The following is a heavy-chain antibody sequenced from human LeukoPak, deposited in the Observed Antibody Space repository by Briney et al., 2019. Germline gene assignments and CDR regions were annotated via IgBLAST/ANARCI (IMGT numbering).Heavy chain of an antibody. CDR1: GGSFSGYY. CDR2: INPSRRI. CDR3: AREGEEDIVAPRHYYGIDV. Sequence: SETLSLTCAVYGGSFSGYYWTWIRQAPGKGLEWIGEINPSRRISYHPSLKSRLTISVDASKNQFSLNLRSLTAADTAVYYCAREGEEDIVAPRHYYGIDVWGQGTTVSVSS. D-gene: IGHD5-12*01. V-gene: IGHV4-34*01. J-gene: IGHJ6*02.